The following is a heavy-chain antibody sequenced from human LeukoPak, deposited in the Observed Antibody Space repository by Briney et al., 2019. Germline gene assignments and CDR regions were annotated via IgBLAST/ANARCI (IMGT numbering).Heavy chain of an antibody. V-gene: IGHV1-69*13. D-gene: IGHD3-3*01. CDR1: GGTFSSYA. J-gene: IGHJ5*02. CDR2: IIPIFGTA. CDR3: ARVGLRFLEWSRGEGWFAP. Sequence: SVKVSCKASGGTFSSYAISWVRQAPGQGLEWMGGIIPIFGTANYAQKFQGRVTITADESTSTAYMELSSLRSEDTAVYYCARVGLRFLEWSRGEGWFAPWGQGTLVTVSS.